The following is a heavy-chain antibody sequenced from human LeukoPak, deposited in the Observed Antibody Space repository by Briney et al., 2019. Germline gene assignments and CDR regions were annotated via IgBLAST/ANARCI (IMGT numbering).Heavy chain of an antibody. CDR1: GGSISSGGYS. CDR3: ARGGDYCSGGSCARIDFDY. V-gene: IGHV4-30-2*01. J-gene: IGHJ4*02. D-gene: IGHD2-15*01. Sequence: SETLSLTCAVSGGSISSGGYSWSWIRQPPGKGLEWIGYIYHSGSTYYNPSLKSRVTISVDRSKNQFSLKLSSVTAADTAVYYCARGGDYCSGGSCARIDFDYWGQGTLVTVSS. CDR2: IYHSGST.